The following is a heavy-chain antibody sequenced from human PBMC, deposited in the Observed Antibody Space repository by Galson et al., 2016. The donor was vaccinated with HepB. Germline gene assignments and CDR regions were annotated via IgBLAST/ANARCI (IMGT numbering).Heavy chain of an antibody. D-gene: IGHD5-18*01. CDR3: ARGSGYLIDY. CDR1: GFTFSSYS. Sequence: SLRLSCAASGFTFSSYSMNWVRQAPGKGLEWVSSISSSSSYIFYADSVKGRFAISRDNAKNSLYLQMDSLRGEDTAVYYCARGSGYLIDYWGQGTLVTVSS. V-gene: IGHV3-21*01. J-gene: IGHJ4*02. CDR2: ISSSSSYI.